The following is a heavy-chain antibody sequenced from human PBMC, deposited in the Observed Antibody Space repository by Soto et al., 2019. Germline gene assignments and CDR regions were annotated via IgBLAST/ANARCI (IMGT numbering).Heavy chain of an antibody. V-gene: IGHV3-21*01. CDR2: ISSSSSYI. Sequence: EVQLVESGGGLVKPGGSLRLSCAASGFTFSSYSMNWVRQAPGKGLEWVSSISSSSSYIYYADSVKGRFTISRDNAKNSLFLQRNSLRAEDTAVYYCARDESEVTIFGVVITHFDYWGQGTLVTVSS. CDR3: ARDESEVTIFGVVITHFDY. CDR1: GFTFSSYS. J-gene: IGHJ4*02. D-gene: IGHD3-3*01.